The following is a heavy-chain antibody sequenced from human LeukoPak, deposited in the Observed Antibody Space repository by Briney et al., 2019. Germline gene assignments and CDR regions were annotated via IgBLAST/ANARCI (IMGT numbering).Heavy chain of an antibody. V-gene: IGHV3-21*01. CDR1: GFPFSSYS. CDR3: ATDPSGDGSGTNFPFDS. D-gene: IGHD3-10*01. J-gene: IGHJ4*02. CDR2: ISARGTFL. Sequence: GGSLRLSCAGSGFPFSSYSMNWVRQAPGKGLECVSSISARGTFLYYADLLKGRFTISRDNTHNSLYLHMSSLRLEDTAPYYCATDPSGDGSGTNFPFDSWGQGTLVTVSS.